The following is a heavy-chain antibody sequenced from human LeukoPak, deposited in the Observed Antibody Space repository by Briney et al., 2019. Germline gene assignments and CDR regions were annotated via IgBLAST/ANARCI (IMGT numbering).Heavy chain of an antibody. Sequence: SVKVSCKASGGTFSSYAISWVRQAPGQGLEWMGGIIPIFGTANYAQKFLGRVTITADESTSTAYMELSSLRSEDTAVYYCAREAEYSYGTHFDYWGQGTLVTVSS. D-gene: IGHD5-18*01. CDR1: GGTFSSYA. CDR2: IIPIFGTA. V-gene: IGHV1-69*13. CDR3: AREAEYSYGTHFDY. J-gene: IGHJ4*02.